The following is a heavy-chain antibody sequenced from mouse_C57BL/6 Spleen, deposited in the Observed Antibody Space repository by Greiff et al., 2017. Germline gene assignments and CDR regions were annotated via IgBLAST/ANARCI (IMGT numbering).Heavy chain of an antibody. CDR2: IYPGDGDT. Sequence: QVQLQQSGPELVKPGASVKISCKASGYAFSSSWMNWVKQRPGKGLEWIGRIYPGDGDTNYNGKFKGKATLTADKSSSTAYMQLSSLTSEDSAVYFCARRVGDDYDENAMDYWGQGTSVTVSS. V-gene: IGHV1-82*01. CDR1: GYAFSSSW. D-gene: IGHD2-4*01. CDR3: ARRVGDDYDENAMDY. J-gene: IGHJ4*01.